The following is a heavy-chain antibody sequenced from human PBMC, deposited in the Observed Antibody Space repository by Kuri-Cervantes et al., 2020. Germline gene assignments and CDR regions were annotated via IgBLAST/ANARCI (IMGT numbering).Heavy chain of an antibody. V-gene: IGHV4-59*01. CDR3: ARDPATRTPLDD. CDR2: IYYTGST. Sequence: SETLSLTCTVSGGSISSYYWSWVRQPPGKGLEWIGSIYYTGSTNYNPSLNSRVTISVDTSKNEFSLKLSSVTAADTAVYYCARDPATRTPLDDWGQGTPVTVSS. CDR1: GGSISSYY. D-gene: IGHD2-2*01. J-gene: IGHJ4*02.